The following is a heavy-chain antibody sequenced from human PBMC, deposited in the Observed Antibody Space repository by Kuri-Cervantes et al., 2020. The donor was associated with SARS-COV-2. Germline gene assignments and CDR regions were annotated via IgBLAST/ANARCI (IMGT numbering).Heavy chain of an antibody. J-gene: IGHJ6*03. CDR2: IVVASGTT. D-gene: IGHD6-6*01. CDR3: AAASGHLVPYYFYLDV. V-gene: IGHV1-58*02. CDR1: GFTFTNSA. Sequence: GGSLRLSCKASGFTFTNSAIQWVRQARGQRLEWIGWIVVASGTTNYAQSFQERVTITRDMSTSTAYMGLSSLRSEDTAVYFGAAASGHLVPYYFYLDVWGEGTTVTVSS.